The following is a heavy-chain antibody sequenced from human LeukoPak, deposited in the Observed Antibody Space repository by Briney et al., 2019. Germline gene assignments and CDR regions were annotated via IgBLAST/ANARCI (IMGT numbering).Heavy chain of an antibody. Sequence: GGSLRLSRAASGFTFSSYGMHWVRQAPGKGLEWVSVIYSGGSTYYADSVKGRFTISRDNSKNTLYLQMNSLRAEDTAVYYCARVGHPPSLPFDYWGQGTLVTVSS. D-gene: IGHD3/OR15-3a*01. CDR2: IYSGGST. J-gene: IGHJ4*02. CDR1: GFTFSSYG. V-gene: IGHV3-53*01. CDR3: ARVGHPPSLPFDY.